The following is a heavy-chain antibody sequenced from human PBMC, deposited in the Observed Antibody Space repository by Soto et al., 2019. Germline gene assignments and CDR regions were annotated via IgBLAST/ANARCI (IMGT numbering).Heavy chain of an antibody. CDR2: IYYSGST. Sequence: SETLSLTCTVSGGSISSSSYYWSWIRQPPGKGLEWIGSIYYSGSTYYNPSLKSRVTISVDTSKNQFSLKLSSVTAADTAVYYCARHETISNWFDPWGQGTLVTVSS. J-gene: IGHJ5*02. CDR3: ARHETISNWFDP. V-gene: IGHV4-39*01. D-gene: IGHD3-9*01. CDR1: GGSISSSSYY.